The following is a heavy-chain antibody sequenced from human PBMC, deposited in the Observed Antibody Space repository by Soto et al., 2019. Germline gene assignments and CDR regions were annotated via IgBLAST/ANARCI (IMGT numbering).Heavy chain of an antibody. CDR1: GGSFSGYY. CDR2: INHSGST. CDR3: AWLLVRSTSSRLPTNRWFDP. J-gene: IGHJ5*02. D-gene: IGHD3-16*01. V-gene: IGHV4-34*01. Sequence: SETLSLTCAVYGGSFSGYYWSWIRQPPGKGLEWIGEINHSGSTNYNPSLKSRVTISVDTSKNQFSMKLSSVTAADTAEYYCAWLLVRSTSSRLPTNRWFDPWGQGILVTVS.